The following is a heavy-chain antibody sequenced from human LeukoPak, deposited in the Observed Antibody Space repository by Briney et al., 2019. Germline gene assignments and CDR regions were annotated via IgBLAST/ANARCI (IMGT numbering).Heavy chain of an antibody. CDR3: ARSAKLRFLEWLSPDAFDI. D-gene: IGHD3-3*01. CDR2: ISSSSRVI. V-gene: IGHV3-11*04. Sequence: GGSLRLSCTASGFTFSDYYMIWIRQAPGKGLEWISYISSSSRVIYYADSVKGRLTISRDNAKNSLYLQMNSLRAEDTAVYYCARSAKLRFLEWLSPDAFDIWGQGTMVTVSS. J-gene: IGHJ3*02. CDR1: GFTFSDYY.